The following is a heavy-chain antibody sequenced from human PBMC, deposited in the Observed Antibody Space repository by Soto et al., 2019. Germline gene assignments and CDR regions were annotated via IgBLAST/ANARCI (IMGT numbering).Heavy chain of an antibody. CDR2: IYPGDSDT. CDR3: ARADCSSTSCYVPTDY. D-gene: IGHD2-2*01. CDR1: GYSFTSYW. Sequence: EVQLVQSGAEVKKPGESLKISCKGSGYSFTSYWIGWVRQMPGKGLEWMGIIYPGDSDTRYSPSFQGQVTISADKSISTAYLQWSSLKASDTAMYYCARADCSSTSCYVPTDYWGQGTLVTVSS. V-gene: IGHV5-51*03. J-gene: IGHJ4*02.